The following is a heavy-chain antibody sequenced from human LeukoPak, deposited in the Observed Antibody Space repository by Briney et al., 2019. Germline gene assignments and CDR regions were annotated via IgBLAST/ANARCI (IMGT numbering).Heavy chain of an antibody. CDR1: GHTFTGYY. V-gene: IGHV1-2*02. CDR3: AKVASTTRRHDAFDI. Sequence: ASVKVSCKASGHTFTGYYIHWVRQAPGQGLEWMGWITPSSGGTIYAQKFQGRVTMTRDMSISTAYMELSRLRSDDTAVYYCAKVASTTRRHDAFDIWGQGTLVTVSS. D-gene: IGHD1-1*01. CDR2: ITPSSGGT. J-gene: IGHJ3*02.